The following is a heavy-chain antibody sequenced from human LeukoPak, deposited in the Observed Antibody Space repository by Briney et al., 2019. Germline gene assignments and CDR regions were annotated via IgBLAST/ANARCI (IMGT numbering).Heavy chain of an antibody. J-gene: IGHJ5*02. D-gene: IGHD3-3*01. V-gene: IGHV3-23*01. CDR3: ASPIFGVVLGFDP. CDR1: GFTSSSYA. Sequence: PGGSLRLSCVASGFTSSSYAMTWVRQGPGKGLEWVSTINGRGDRTHYADSVKGRFTISRDNSKNTLYLQMNSLRAEDTAVYYCASPIFGVVLGFDPWGQGTLVTVSS. CDR2: INGRGDRT.